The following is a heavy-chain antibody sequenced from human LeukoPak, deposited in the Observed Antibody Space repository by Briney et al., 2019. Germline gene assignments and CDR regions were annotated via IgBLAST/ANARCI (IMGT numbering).Heavy chain of an antibody. CDR3: ARESDGDYYIDY. CDR2: IYYSGST. CDR1: GGSISSGDYY. Sequence: PSETLSLTCTVSGGSISSGDYYWSWIRQPPGKGLEWIGYIYYSGSTYYNPSLKSRVTISVDTSKNQFSLKLSSVTAADTAVYYCARESDGDYYIDYWGQGTLVTVSS. D-gene: IGHD4-17*01. J-gene: IGHJ4*02. V-gene: IGHV4-30-4*01.